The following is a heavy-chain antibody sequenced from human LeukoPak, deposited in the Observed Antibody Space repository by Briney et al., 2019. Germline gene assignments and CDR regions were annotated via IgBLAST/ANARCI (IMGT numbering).Heavy chain of an antibody. D-gene: IGHD3-22*01. J-gene: IGHJ4*02. V-gene: IGHV4-4*02. CDR2: IYHRGST. CDR1: GGSISSSNW. CDR3: ASKPVYDSSGYFIY. Sequence: PSETLSLTCAVSGGSISSSNWWSWVRQPPGKGLEWIGEIYHRGSTNYNPSLKSRVTISVDKSKNQFSLKLSSVTAADTAVYYCASKPVYDSSGYFIYWGQGTLVTVSS.